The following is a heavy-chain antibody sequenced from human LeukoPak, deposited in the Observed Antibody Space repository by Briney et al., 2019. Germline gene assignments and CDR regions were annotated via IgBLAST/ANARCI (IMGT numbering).Heavy chain of an antibody. Sequence: GASVKVSCKASGYTFTSYYMHWVRQAPGQGLEWMGIINPSGGSTSYAQKFQGRVTMTRDTSTSTVYMELSSLRSEDTAVYYCARESPNYGSGSYYMVNWGQGTLVTVSS. V-gene: IGHV1-46*01. J-gene: IGHJ4*02. CDR1: GYTFTSYY. CDR2: INPSGGST. CDR3: ARESPNYGSGSYYMVN. D-gene: IGHD3-10*01.